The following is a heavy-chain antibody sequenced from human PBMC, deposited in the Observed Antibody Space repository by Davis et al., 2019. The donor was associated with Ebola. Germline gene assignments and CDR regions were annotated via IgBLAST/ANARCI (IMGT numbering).Heavy chain of an antibody. D-gene: IGHD1-26*01. CDR1: GFTFGDYA. CDR3: TRESGGGIDY. J-gene: IGHJ4*02. V-gene: IGHV3-49*04. CDR2: IRSKAYGGTT. Sequence: PGGSLRLSCTASGFTFGDYAMSWVRQAPGKGLEWVGFIRSKAYGGTTEYAASVKGRFTISRDDSKSIAYLQMNSLKTEDTAVYYCTRESGGGIDYWGQGTLVTVSS.